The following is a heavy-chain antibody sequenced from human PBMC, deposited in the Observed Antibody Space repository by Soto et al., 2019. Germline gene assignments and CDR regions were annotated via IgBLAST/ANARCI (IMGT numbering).Heavy chain of an antibody. CDR2: IYYSGST. V-gene: IGHV4-31*03. J-gene: IGHJ5*02. Sequence: SETLSLTCTVSGGSISSGGYYWSWIRQHPGKGLEWIGYIYYSGSTYYNPSLKSRVTISVDTSKNQFSLKLSSVTAADTAVYYCAWSFGEDNLIDPWGQGTLVTVSS. CDR3: AWSFGEDNLIDP. CDR1: GGSISSGGYY. D-gene: IGHD3-10*01.